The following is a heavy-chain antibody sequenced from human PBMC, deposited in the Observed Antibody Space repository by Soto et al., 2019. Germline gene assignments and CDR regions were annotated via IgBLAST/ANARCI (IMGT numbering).Heavy chain of an antibody. CDR3: AKVKRGYSYGYDY. CDR2: ISWNSGSI. CDR1: GFTFDDYA. J-gene: IGHJ4*02. D-gene: IGHD5-18*01. Sequence: EVQLVESGGGLVQPGRSLRLSCAASGFTFDDYAMHWVRQAPGKGLEWVSGISWNSGSIGYADSVKGRFTITRDNAKNSLYLQMNSLRAEDTALYYCAKVKRGYSYGYDYWGQGTLVTVSS. V-gene: IGHV3-9*01.